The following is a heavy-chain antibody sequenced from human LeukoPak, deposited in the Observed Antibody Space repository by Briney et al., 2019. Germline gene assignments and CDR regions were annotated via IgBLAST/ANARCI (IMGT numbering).Heavy chain of an antibody. CDR2: ISAYNGNT. Sequence: ASVKVSCKASGYTFTSYGISWVRQAPGQGLEWMGWISAYNGNTNYAQKLQGRVTMTTDTSTSTAYMELRSLRSDDTAVYYCAKAESGRVLLWFGAHSHYYMDVWGKGTTVTISS. CDR3: AKAESGRVLLWFGAHSHYYMDV. CDR1: GYTFTSYG. D-gene: IGHD3-10*01. V-gene: IGHV1-18*01. J-gene: IGHJ6*03.